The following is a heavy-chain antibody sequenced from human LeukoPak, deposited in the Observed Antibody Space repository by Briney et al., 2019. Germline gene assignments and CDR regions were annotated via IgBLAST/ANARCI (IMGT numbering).Heavy chain of an antibody. D-gene: IGHD3-22*01. V-gene: IGHV4-4*07. CDR2: IYTSGST. J-gene: IGHJ4*02. CDR3: ARSDSSGYFVFDY. CDR1: GGSISSYY. Sequence: MASETLSLTCTVSGGSISSYYWSRIRQPAGKGLEWIGRIYTSGSTNYNPSLKSRVTMSVDTSKNQFSLKLSSVTAADTAVYYCARSDSSGYFVFDYWGQGTLVTVSS.